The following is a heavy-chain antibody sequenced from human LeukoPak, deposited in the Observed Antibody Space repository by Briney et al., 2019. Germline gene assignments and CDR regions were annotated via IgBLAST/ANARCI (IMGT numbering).Heavy chain of an antibody. CDR2: IYRDGSA. J-gene: IGHJ4*02. CDR1: GFTASIYY. D-gene: IGHD2-15*01. V-gene: IGHV3-66*01. CDR3: ARGPGWNYFDY. Sequence: PGGSLRLSCAVSGFTASIYYMTWVRPAPGKGLEWVSFIYRDGSANYADSVKGRFTISRDNSKNTVYLQMNSLRAEDTAVYYCARGPGWNYFDYWGQGTLVTVSS.